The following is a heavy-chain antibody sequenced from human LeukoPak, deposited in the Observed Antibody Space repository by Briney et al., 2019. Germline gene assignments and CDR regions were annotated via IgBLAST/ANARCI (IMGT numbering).Heavy chain of an antibody. CDR1: GGSISSSSYY. CDR3: VRGPYGSGISNWFDP. Sequence: PSETLSLTCTVSGGSISSSSYYWGWIRQPPGKGLEWIGSIYYSGSTYYNPSLKSRVTISVDTSKNQFSLKLSSVTAADTAVYYCVRGPYGSGISNWFDPWGQGTLVIVSS. CDR2: IYYSGST. D-gene: IGHD3-10*01. V-gene: IGHV4-39*01. J-gene: IGHJ5*02.